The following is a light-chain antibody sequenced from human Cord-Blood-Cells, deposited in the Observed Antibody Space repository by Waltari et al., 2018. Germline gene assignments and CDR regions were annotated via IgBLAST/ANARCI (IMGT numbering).Light chain of an antibody. J-gene: IGLJ2*01. CDR3: AAWDDSLNGVV. Sequence: QSVLTQPPSASVTPGQRVTISCSGGRSHIGSNTVNWYQQLPGTAPKLLIYSNNQRPSGVPDRFSGSKSGTSASLAISGLQSEDEADYYCAAWDDSLNGVVFGGGTKLTVL. V-gene: IGLV1-44*01. CDR1: RSHIGSNT. CDR2: SNN.